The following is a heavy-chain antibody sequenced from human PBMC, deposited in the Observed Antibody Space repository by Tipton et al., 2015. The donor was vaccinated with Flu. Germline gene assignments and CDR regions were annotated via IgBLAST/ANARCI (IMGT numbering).Heavy chain of an antibody. Sequence: LRLSCTASSVSMIGHYWSWIRQSPGKGLEWIWYMYHGGSSNYNPSLYSRVTVSVDTSNHQSFLTLTSVTAADTAVYYCARGDNSGYYFDYWGPGTLVTVSS. J-gene: IGHJ4*02. CDR3: ARGDNSGYYFDY. CDR1: SVSMIGHY. D-gene: IGHD3-22*01. V-gene: IGHV4-59*11. CDR2: MYHGGSS.